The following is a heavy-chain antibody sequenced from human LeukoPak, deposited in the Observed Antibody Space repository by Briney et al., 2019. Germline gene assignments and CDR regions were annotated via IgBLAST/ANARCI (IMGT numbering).Heavy chain of an antibody. CDR3: AKDSSQWELLGDAFDI. J-gene: IGHJ3*02. V-gene: IGHV3-20*04. CDR1: GFTFDDYG. CDR2: ISLNGGST. Sequence: GGSLRLSCAASGFTFDDYGMTWVRQAPGKGLEWVSGISLNGGSTGYADSVKGRFTISRDNAKNSLYLQMNSLRAADTALYYCAKDSSQWELLGDAFDIWGQGTMVTVSS. D-gene: IGHD1-26*01.